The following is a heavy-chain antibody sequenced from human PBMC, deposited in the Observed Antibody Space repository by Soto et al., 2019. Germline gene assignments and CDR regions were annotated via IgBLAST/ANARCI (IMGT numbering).Heavy chain of an antibody. CDR2: ISAYNGNT. D-gene: IGHD3-22*01. CDR1: GYTFTSYA. CDR3: ARSRRPMIVVVIGLDP. Sequence: ASVKVSCKASGYTFTSYAIGWVRQAPGQGLEWMGWISAYNGNTNYAQKLQGRVTMTTDTSTSTAYMELRNLRSDDTAVYYCARSRRPMIVVVIGLDPWGLGTLVTVSS. V-gene: IGHV1-18*01. J-gene: IGHJ5*02.